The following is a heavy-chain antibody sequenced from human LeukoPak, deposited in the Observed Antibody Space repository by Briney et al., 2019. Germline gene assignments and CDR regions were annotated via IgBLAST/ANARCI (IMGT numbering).Heavy chain of an antibody. CDR3: ARGQAAAGTKRNLFDP. V-gene: IGHV3-23*01. D-gene: IGHD6-13*01. CDR2: ISGSGGST. J-gene: IGHJ5*02. Sequence: PGASLRLSCAASGFTFSSYAMSWVRQAPGKGLEWVSAISGSGGSTYYADSVKGRFTISRDNSKNTLYLQMNSLRAEDTAVYYCARGQAAAGTKRNLFDPWGQGTLVTVSS. CDR1: GFTFSSYA.